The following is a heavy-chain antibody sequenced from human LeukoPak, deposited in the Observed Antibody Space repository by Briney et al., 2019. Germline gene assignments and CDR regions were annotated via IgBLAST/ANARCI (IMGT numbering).Heavy chain of an antibody. CDR3: AREGTAGTNLNWFDP. CDR2: IFYSGTT. D-gene: IGHD1-1*01. Sequence: SETLSLTCTVSGGSISSSSYYWGWIRQPPGKGLDWIGSIFYSGTTYYKPSLKSRVTISVDTSKNQFSLKLSSVTAADTAVYYCAREGTAGTNLNWFDPWGQGTLVTVSS. V-gene: IGHV4-39*07. J-gene: IGHJ5*02. CDR1: GGSISSSSYY.